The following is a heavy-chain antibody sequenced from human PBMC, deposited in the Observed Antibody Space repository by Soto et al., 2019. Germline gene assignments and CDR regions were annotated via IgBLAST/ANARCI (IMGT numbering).Heavy chain of an antibody. CDR3: ARDRCTTAKYYTHHLDV. V-gene: IGHV1-18*04. J-gene: IGHJ6*02. CDR2: ISPYSGHT. Sequence: QGQLVQSGGEVTKPGASVKVSCNSSGYTFSSYGISWVRQAPGQGLEWMGWISPYSGHTKEAPKVQGRITLTTETSTGTAYMELRSLASDDTAVYYCARDRCTTAKYYTHHLDVWGQGTTVIVSS. D-gene: IGHD2-8*01. CDR1: GYTFSSYG.